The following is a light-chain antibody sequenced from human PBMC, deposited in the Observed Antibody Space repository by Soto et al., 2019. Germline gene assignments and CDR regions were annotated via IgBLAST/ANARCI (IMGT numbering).Light chain of an antibody. J-gene: IGLJ7*01. V-gene: IGLV2-23*02. CDR2: DVS. CDR3: CSYGRSRPV. CDR1: SSDVGSHNL. Sequence: QSALTQPASVSGSPGQSITISCTGTSSDVGSHNLVSWYQQHPGQAPKLMIYDVSKRLLGVSARFSASKSGNTASLTISGLQAEDEADYYCCSYGRSRPVFGGGTQLTVL.